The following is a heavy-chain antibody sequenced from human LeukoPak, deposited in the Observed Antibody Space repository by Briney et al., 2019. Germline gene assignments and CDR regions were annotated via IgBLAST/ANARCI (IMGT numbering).Heavy chain of an antibody. V-gene: IGHV4-59*08. Sequence: SETLSLTCTVSGGSISSYYWSWIRQPPGKGLEWIGYIYYSGSTNYNPSLKSRVTISVDTSKNQFSLKLSSVTAADTAVYYCARIGYGSFDYWGQGTLVTVSS. CDR3: ARIGYGSFDY. D-gene: IGHD3-10*01. CDR1: GGSISSYY. J-gene: IGHJ4*02. CDR2: IYYSGST.